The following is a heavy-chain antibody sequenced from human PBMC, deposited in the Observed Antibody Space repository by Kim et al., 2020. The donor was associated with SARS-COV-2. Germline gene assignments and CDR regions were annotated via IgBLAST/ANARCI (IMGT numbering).Heavy chain of an antibody. J-gene: IGHJ5*02. V-gene: IGHV1-3*01. D-gene: IGHD3-9*01. CDR2: INAGNGNT. Sequence: ASVKVSCKASGYTFTSYAMHWVRQAPGQRLEWMGWINAGNGNTKYSQKFQGRVTITRDTSASTAYMELSSLRSEDTAVYYCARDLDESLRYFDWQRGGWFDPWGQGTLVTVSS. CDR3: ARDLDESLRYFDWQRGGWFDP. CDR1: GYTFTSYA.